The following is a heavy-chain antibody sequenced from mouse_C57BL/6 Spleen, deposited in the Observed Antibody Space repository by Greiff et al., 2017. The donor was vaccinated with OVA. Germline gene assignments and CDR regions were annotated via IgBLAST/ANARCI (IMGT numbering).Heavy chain of an antibody. V-gene: IGHV1-53*01. D-gene: IGHD2-3*01. CDR2: INPSNGGT. J-gene: IGHJ4*01. CDR1: GYTFTSYW. CDR3: ARSGIYDGYLYAMDY. Sequence: QVQLQQPGTELVKPGASVKLSCKASGYTFTSYWMHWVKQRPGQGLEWIGNINPSNGGTNYNEKFKSKATLTVDKSSSTAYMQLSSLTSEDSAVYYCARSGIYDGYLYAMDYWGQGTSVTVSS.